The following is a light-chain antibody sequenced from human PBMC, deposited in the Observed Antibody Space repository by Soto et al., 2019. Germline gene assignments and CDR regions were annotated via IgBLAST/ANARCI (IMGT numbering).Light chain of an antibody. J-gene: IGLJ1*01. Sequence: VLAQPPSASGSPGQSVTISCTGTSSDVGRYNYVSWYQQHPGKAPKLMIYEVSKRPSGVPDRFSGSKSGNTASLTVSGLQVEDEAEYYCSSYTGSNNPYVFGAGTKVTVL. CDR3: SSYTGSNNPYV. V-gene: IGLV2-8*01. CDR2: EVS. CDR1: SSDVGRYNY.